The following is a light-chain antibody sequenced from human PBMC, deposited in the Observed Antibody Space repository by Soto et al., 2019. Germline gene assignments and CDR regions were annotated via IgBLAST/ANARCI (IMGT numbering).Light chain of an antibody. J-gene: IGKJ3*01. Sequence: EIVLTHTPATLSLSPGERATLSCRASQSIAGYLHWYQHRPGQAPRLLIYDSFNRATGIPARFSGSGSGTDFTLTISSLETEDFAVYYCQQRDSWPITFGPGTKVDVK. CDR1: QSIAGY. CDR3: QQRDSWPIT. V-gene: IGKV3-11*01. CDR2: DSF.